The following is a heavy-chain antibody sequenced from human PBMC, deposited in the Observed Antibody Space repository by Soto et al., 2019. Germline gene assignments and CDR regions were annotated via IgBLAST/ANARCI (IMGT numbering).Heavy chain of an antibody. Sequence: GGSLRLSCAASGFTFSSYSMNWVRQAPGKGLEWVSSISSSSSYIYYADSVKGRFTISRDNAKNSLYLQMNSLRAEDTAVYYCARDSVVVVAATPDAFDIWGQGTMVTVSS. D-gene: IGHD2-15*01. CDR2: ISSSSSYI. CDR3: ARDSVVVVAATPDAFDI. V-gene: IGHV3-21*01. CDR1: GFTFSSYS. J-gene: IGHJ3*02.